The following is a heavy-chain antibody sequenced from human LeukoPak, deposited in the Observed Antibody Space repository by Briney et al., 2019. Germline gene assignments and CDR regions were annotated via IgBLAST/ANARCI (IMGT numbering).Heavy chain of an antibody. J-gene: IGHJ4*02. V-gene: IGHV1-8*01. CDR3: AMVWGSVDY. CDR1: GYTFTSYD. CDR2: MNPNSGNA. D-gene: IGHD7-27*01. Sequence: ASVKVSCKASGYTFTSYDINWVRQASGQGLEWMGWMNPNSGNAGYARKFQGRITMTRNTFISTAYMELSSLTSEDTAVYYCAMVWGSVDYWGQGTLVTVSS.